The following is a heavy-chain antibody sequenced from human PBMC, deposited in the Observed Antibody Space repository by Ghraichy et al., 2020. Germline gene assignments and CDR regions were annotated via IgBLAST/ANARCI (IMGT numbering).Heavy chain of an antibody. J-gene: IGHJ6*02. D-gene: IGHD2-8*01. CDR1: GFTFSSYA. Sequence: WGSLRLSCAASGFTFSSYAMHWVRQAPGKGLEYVSAISSNGGSTYYANSVKGRFTISRDNSKNTLYLQMGSLRAEDMAVYYCAREGYCTNGVCDLDYYGMDVWGQGTTVTVSS. CDR2: ISSNGGST. V-gene: IGHV3-64*01. CDR3: AREGYCTNGVCDLDYYGMDV.